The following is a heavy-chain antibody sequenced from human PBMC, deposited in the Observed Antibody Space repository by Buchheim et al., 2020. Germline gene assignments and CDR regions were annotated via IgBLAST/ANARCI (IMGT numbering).Heavy chain of an antibody. D-gene: IGHD4-17*01. V-gene: IGHV3-13*01. CDR1: GFPFSRYD. CDR3: ARVSRQGYGDPYFDN. Sequence: EVQLVESGGGLVQPGGSLRLSCAASGFPFSRYDMHWVRQATGKGLEWVSGIHTAGDTYYPGSVKGRFTISRENAKNSLYLKMNSLRAGDTAVYYCARVSRQGYGDPYFDNWGQGIL. J-gene: IGHJ4*02. CDR2: IHTAGDT.